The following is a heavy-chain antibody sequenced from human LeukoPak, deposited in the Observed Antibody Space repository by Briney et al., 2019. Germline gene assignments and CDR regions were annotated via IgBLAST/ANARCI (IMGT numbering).Heavy chain of an antibody. V-gene: IGHV4-34*01. CDR2: MNHSGST. CDR3: ARLNYYGFDY. CDR1: GGSFSGYY. Sequence: SETLSLTCAVYGGSFSGYYWSWIRQPPGKGLEWIGEMNHSGSTNYNPSLKSRVTISVDTSKNQFSLKLSSVTAADTAVYYCARLNYYGFDYWGQGTLVTFSS. J-gene: IGHJ4*02. D-gene: IGHD1-26*01.